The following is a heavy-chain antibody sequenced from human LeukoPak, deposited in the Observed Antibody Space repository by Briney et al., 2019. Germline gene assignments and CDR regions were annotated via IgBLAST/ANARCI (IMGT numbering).Heavy chain of an antibody. CDR2: ISGTGSST. CDR1: GFTFGNYA. CDR3: AKASVAIPQYCNS. J-gene: IGHJ5*02. V-gene: IGHV3-23*01. D-gene: IGHD2-2*02. Sequence: GGSLRLSCEASGFTFGNYAMNWVRQAPGKGLEWVSTISGTGSSTYYADSAKGRFTISRDNSKDTLFLQLSSLTAADTAMYFCAKASVAIPQYCNSWGQGTLVTVSS.